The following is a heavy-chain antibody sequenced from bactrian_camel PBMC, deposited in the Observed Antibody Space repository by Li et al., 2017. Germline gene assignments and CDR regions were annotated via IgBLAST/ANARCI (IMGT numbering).Heavy chain of an antibody. V-gene: IGHV3S55*01. J-gene: IGHJ4*01. CDR3: AACRTSSPHKYEYKY. Sequence: VQLVESGGGSVQAGGSLRLSCAVFGDPVGTCTMSWYRQAPGKERELVSNIGRSCTYYSDSVKGRFTGSRDNGKNTVYLETNSLKPEDTAMYYCAACRTSSPHKYEYKYWSQGTQVTVS. CDR1: GDPVGTCT. CDR2: IGRSCT.